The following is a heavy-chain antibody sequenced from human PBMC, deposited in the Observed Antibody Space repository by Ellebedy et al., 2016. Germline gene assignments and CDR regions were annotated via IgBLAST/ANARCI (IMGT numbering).Heavy chain of an antibody. V-gene: IGHV4-4*07. CDR3: ASEGDAIVEFAAFDI. CDR2: IYTSGST. CDR1: GGSISSYY. Sequence: SETLSLXXTVSGGSISSYYWSWIRQPAGKGLEWIGRIYTSGSTNYNPSLKSRVTMSVDTSKNQFSLKLSSVTAADTAVYYCASEGDAIVEFAAFDIWGQGTMVTVSS. J-gene: IGHJ3*02. D-gene: IGHD2-21*01.